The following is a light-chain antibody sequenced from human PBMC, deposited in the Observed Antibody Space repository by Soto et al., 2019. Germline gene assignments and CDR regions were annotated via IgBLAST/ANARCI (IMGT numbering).Light chain of an antibody. CDR2: AAS. J-gene: IGKJ1*01. CDR1: QSICRN. Sequence: IQMTQSPSWRSASVSDTVTMTCLASQSICRNLNWYQQKPGKAPKLLIYAASSLQSGVPSRFSGSGSGTDFTLTISSLQPEDFATYYCQQSYSTPRTFGQGTKVDIK. CDR3: QQSYSTPRT. V-gene: IGKV1-39*01.